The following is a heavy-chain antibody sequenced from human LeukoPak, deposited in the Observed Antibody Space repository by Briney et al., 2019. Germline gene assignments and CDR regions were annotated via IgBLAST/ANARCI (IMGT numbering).Heavy chain of an antibody. CDR1: GFTFSGSG. Sequence: GGSLRLSCAASGFTFSGSGMSWVRQAPGKGLEWISSSGDSDGSTYYADSLKGRFTISRDNSKNTLYLQMNSLRAEDTAVYYCAKGDCRGTCNPLAYWGQGALVTVSP. V-gene: IGHV3-23*01. CDR3: AKGDCRGTCNPLAY. D-gene: IGHD2-2*01. CDR2: SGDSDGST. J-gene: IGHJ4*02.